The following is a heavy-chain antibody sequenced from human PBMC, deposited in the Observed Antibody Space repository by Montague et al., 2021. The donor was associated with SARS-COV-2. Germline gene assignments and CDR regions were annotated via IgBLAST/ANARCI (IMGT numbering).Heavy chain of an antibody. CDR3: ARDVRYYDFWSGRAQTSPDY. CDR2: IYLDGGT. J-gene: IGHJ4*02. CDR1: GYSISSGYY. D-gene: IGHD3-3*01. Sequence: SETLSACTVSGYSISSGYYWGWIRQPQGKGRGWMGIIYLDGGTTTNPSPTLKVPVSVDTSKNQFPLKLSSVTAADTAVYYCARDVRYYDFWSGRAQTSPDYWGQGTLVTVSS. V-gene: IGHV4-38-2*02.